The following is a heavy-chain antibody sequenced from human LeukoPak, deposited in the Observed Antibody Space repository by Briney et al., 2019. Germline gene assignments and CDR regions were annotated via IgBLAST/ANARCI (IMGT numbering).Heavy chain of an antibody. CDR1: GGSISSSSYY. Sequence: PSETLSLTCTVSGGSISSSSYYWGWIRQPPGKGLEWIGSIYYSGSTYHNPSLKSRVTISVDTSKNQFSLKLSSVTAADTAVYYCARHSTVVGMGWFDPWGQGTLVTVSS. V-gene: IGHV4-39*01. D-gene: IGHD2-21*01. CDR3: ARHSTVVGMGWFDP. J-gene: IGHJ5*02. CDR2: IYYSGST.